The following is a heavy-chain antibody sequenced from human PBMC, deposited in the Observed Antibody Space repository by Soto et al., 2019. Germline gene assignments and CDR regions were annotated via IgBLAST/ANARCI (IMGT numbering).Heavy chain of an antibody. CDR3: ARDGSSWSYNHYYYYGMDV. J-gene: IGHJ6*02. Sequence: GGSLGLSCAASGFTFSDYYMGWIRQAPGKGLEWVSYISSSSSYTNYADSVKGRFTISRDNAKNSLYLQMNSLRAEDTAVYYCARDGSSWSYNHYYYYGMDVWGQGTTVTVSS. V-gene: IGHV3-11*06. CDR1: GFTFSDYY. CDR2: ISSSSSYT. D-gene: IGHD6-13*01.